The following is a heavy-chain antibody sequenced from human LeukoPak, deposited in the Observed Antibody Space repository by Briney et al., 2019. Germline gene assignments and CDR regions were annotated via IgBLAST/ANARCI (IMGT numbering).Heavy chain of an antibody. CDR1: GGSISSLY. Sequence: PSETLSLTCSVSGGSISSLYWSWIRQPPGEGLEWIVYIYYTGSTNYNPSLKSRVTMFVDMSKNQFSLRLSSVTAADTAVYYCARHRAYSSSSPFDYWGQGTLVTVSS. J-gene: IGHJ4*02. CDR3: ARHRAYSSSSPFDY. CDR2: IYYTGST. D-gene: IGHD6-6*01. V-gene: IGHV4-59*08.